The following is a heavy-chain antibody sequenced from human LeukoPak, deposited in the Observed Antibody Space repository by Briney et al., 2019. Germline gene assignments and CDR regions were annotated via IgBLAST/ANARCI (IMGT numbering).Heavy chain of an antibody. CDR3: ARDWNYYDSSAHTYYFDY. CDR1: GYTFTSYG. CDR2: ISAYNGNT. V-gene: IGHV1-18*01. J-gene: IGHJ4*02. Sequence: ASVKVSCKASGYTFTSYGISWVRQAPGQGLEWMGWISAYNGNTNYAQKLQGRVTMTTDTSTSTAYMELRSLRSDDTAVYYCARDWNYYDSSAHTYYFDYWGQGTLVTVSS. D-gene: IGHD3-22*01.